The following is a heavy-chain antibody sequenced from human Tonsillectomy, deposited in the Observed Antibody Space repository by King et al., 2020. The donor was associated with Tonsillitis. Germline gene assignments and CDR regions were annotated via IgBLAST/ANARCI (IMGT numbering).Heavy chain of an antibody. Sequence: VQLVESGGGLVQPGGSLRLSCEASGFTFSSYGMSWVRQAPGKGLEWGSLIHANTVITSYADSVRGRFTISRANSKNTLDLQMNSLRADDTAVYYCARHGSAYSVDYWGQGTLVTVSS. V-gene: IGHV3-23*03. CDR1: GFTFSSYG. D-gene: IGHD2-21*01. J-gene: IGHJ4*02. CDR3: ARHGSAYSVDY. CDR2: IHANTVIT.